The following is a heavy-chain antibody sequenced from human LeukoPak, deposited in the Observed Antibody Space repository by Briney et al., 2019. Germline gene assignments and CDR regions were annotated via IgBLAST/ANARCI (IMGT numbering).Heavy chain of an antibody. D-gene: IGHD1-26*01. V-gene: IGHV4-38-2*02. Sequence: SETLSLTCTVSGYSINSGYYWDWIRQPPGKGLEWIGSMYHGGITYYSPSLKSRVTISVDTSKNQFSLNLSSVTAADTAVYYCARGRNCRSGTYYGAFDYWGQGVLVTVSS. CDR2: MYHGGIT. CDR3: ARGRNCRSGTYYGAFDY. J-gene: IGHJ4*02. CDR1: GYSINSGYY.